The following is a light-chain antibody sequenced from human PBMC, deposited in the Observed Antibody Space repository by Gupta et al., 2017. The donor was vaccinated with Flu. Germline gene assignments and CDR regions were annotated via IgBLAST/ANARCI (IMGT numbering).Light chain of an antibody. Sequence: SITISCTGTSSDVGTNNLVAGYQQHPGQAPKLMIYEGSKRPSGVSNRFSGSRSGNTASLTISGLQAEDESDYYRCSYVSRSTYVFGTGTKVTVL. V-gene: IGLV2-23*01. J-gene: IGLJ1*01. CDR3: CSYVSRSTYV. CDR1: SSDVGTNNL. CDR2: EGS.